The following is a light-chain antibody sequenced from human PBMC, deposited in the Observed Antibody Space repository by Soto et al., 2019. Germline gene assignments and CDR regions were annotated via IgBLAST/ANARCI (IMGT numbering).Light chain of an antibody. J-gene: IGKJ3*01. Sequence: IVLTQSPGTLSLSPGDRATLSCRASQNIGDNYLAWYQQKPGQAPRLLIYDASRRATGIPERFSGSGSGTDFTLTINRLEPEDFAVYYCQQFGRSPRFTFGPGTRWIS. CDR3: QQFGRSPRFT. CDR1: QNIGDNY. V-gene: IGKV3-20*01. CDR2: DAS.